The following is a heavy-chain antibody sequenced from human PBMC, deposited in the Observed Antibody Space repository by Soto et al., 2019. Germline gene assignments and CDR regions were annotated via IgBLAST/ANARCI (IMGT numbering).Heavy chain of an antibody. CDR1: GGSISNYY. Sequence: PSETLSLTCTVSGGSISNYYWSWIRQPPGKGLEWIGYIYYSGSTNYNPSLKSRVTISVDTSKNQFSLKLSSVTAADTAVYYCARGGGSSSRYYYYGMDVWGQGTTVTV. J-gene: IGHJ6*02. CDR2: IYYSGST. CDR3: ARGGGSSSRYYYYGMDV. D-gene: IGHD6-6*01. V-gene: IGHV4-59*01.